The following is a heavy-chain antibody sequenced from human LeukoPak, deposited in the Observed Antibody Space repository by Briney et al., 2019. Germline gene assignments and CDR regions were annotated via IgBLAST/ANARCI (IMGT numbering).Heavy chain of an antibody. Sequence: PGGSLRLSCAASGFTFSSYSMNWVRQAPGKGLEWVSAISGSGGSTYYSDSVKGRFTISRDNSKNTMYLQMNSLRAEDTAVYYCAKNIGGIAAAGLVDYWGQGTLVTVST. CDR2: ISGSGGST. J-gene: IGHJ4*02. D-gene: IGHD6-13*01. V-gene: IGHV3-23*01. CDR1: GFTFSSYS. CDR3: AKNIGGIAAAGLVDY.